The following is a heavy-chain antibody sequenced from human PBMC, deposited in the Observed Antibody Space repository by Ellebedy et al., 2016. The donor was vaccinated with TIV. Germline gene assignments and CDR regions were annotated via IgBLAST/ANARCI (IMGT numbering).Heavy chain of an antibody. J-gene: IGHJ4*02. D-gene: IGHD5-18*01. CDR2: INHSGST. V-gene: IGHV4-34*01. Sequence: MPSETLSLTCAVYGGSFSGYYWSWIRQPPGKGLEWIGEINHSGSTNYNPSLKSRVTISVDTSKNQFSLKLSSVTAADTAVYYWARGRYRGYSYGYYFDYWGQGTLVTVSS. CDR3: ARGRYRGYSYGYYFDY. CDR1: GGSFSGYY.